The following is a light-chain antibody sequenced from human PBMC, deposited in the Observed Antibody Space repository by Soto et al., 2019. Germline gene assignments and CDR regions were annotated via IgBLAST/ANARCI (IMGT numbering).Light chain of an antibody. V-gene: IGKV3-20*01. CDR1: QSGGSNF. CDR2: ASV. Sequence: ELVLTQSPGSLSLSPGERATLSCKTSQSGGSNFVAWYQHKPGQAPRLLIYASVQRATGIPDRFSGSASGTAFTLTINRLEPEDFEVYYCQLYGTSPPFGQGTRLDLK. J-gene: IGKJ5*01. CDR3: QLYGTSPP.